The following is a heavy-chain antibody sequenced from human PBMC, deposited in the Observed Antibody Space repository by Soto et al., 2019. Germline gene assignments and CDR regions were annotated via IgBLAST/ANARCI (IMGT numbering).Heavy chain of an antibody. Sequence: PGGSLRLSCAVSGFTVSRNYMSWVRQAPGKGLEWVSIIYSGGDTYYADSVKGRFTFSRDNSKNTLYLQMNSLRAEDTAVYYCAKTANGWFSAFDIWGQGTMVTVSS. D-gene: IGHD6-19*01. CDR3: AKTANGWFSAFDI. CDR2: IYSGGDT. V-gene: IGHV3-53*01. J-gene: IGHJ3*02. CDR1: GFTVSRNY.